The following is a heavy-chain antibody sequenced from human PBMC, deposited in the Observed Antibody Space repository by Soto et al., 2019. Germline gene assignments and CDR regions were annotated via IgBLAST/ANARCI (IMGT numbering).Heavy chain of an antibody. CDR2: IIPIFATA. CDR1: GGTFSSYA. D-gene: IGHD5-18*01. J-gene: IGHJ3*02. CDR3: ARTRGYSYDPDAFDI. Sequence: SVKVSCKASGGTFSSYAISWVRQAPGQGLEWMGGIIPIFATANYAQKFQGRVTITADKSTSTAYMELSSLRSEDTAVYYCARTRGYSYDPDAFDIWGQGTMVTVSS. V-gene: IGHV1-69*06.